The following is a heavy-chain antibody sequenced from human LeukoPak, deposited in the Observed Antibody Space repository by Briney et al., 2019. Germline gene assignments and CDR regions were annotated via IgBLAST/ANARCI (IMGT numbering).Heavy chain of an antibody. J-gene: IGHJ3*02. CDR1: GFTFSSYA. CDR2: ISYDGSNK. CDR3: ARASPYRLLGAFDI. Sequence: PGRSLRLSCAASGFTFSSYAMHWVRQAPGKGLEWVAVISYDGSNKCYADSVKGRFTISRDNSKNTLYLQTNSLRAEGTAVYYCARASPYRLLGAFDIWGQGTMVTVSS. V-gene: IGHV3-30-3*01. D-gene: IGHD3-16*02.